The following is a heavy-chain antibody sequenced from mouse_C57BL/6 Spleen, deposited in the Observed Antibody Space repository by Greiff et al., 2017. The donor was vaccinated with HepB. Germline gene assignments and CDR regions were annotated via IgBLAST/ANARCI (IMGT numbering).Heavy chain of an antibody. Sequence: VQLQQSGPELVKPGASVKISCKASGYSFTSYYIHWVKQRPGQGLEWIGWIYPGSGNTKYNEKFKGKATLTADTSSSTAYMQLSSLTSEDSAVYYCARCDGYSYYAMDYWGQGTSVTVSS. CDR2: IYPGSGNT. V-gene: IGHV1-66*01. CDR1: GYSFTSYY. D-gene: IGHD2-3*01. CDR3: ARCDGYSYYAMDY. J-gene: IGHJ4*01.